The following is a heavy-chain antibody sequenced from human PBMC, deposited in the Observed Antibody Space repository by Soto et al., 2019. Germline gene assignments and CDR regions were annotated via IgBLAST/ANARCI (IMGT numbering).Heavy chain of an antibody. D-gene: IGHD2-2*01. Sequence: ASVKVSCKASGYTFTRYAMHWVRRAPGQRLEWMGWINSGKGNTKYSEKFQGRVTITSDTSASTAYMDLSSLRSEDTAMYYCARAGDDCSAANCYVIDYWGQGTLVTVSS. CDR1: GYTFTRYA. CDR2: INSGKGNT. J-gene: IGHJ4*02. V-gene: IGHV1-3*04. CDR3: ARAGDDCSAANCYVIDY.